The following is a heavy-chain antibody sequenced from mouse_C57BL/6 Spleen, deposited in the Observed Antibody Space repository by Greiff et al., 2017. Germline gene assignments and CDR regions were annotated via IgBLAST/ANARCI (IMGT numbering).Heavy chain of an antibody. V-gene: IGHV3-6*01. Sequence: EVKLQESGPGLVKPSQSLSLTCSVTGYSITSGYYWNWIRQFPGNKLEWMGYISYDGSNNYNPSLKNRISITRDTSKNQFFLKLNSVTTEDTATYYCASNHYYGSSLYWYFDVWGTGTTVTVSS. CDR1: GYSITSGYY. CDR3: ASNHYYGSSLYWYFDV. CDR2: ISYDGSN. D-gene: IGHD1-1*01. J-gene: IGHJ1*03.